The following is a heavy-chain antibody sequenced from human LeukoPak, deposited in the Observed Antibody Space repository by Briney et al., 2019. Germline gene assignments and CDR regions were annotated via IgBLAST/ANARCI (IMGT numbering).Heavy chain of an antibody. J-gene: IGHJ1*01. V-gene: IGHV3-7*01. CDR1: GFTFSSYG. CDR3: ASGIQN. Sequence: GGSLRLSCAASGFTFSSYGMHWVRQAPGKGLEWVASMRKDGSEKYYVDSVKGRFTISRDNAKNSLYLQMNSLRAEDTAVYYCASGIQNWGQGTLVTVSS. CDR2: MRKDGSEK.